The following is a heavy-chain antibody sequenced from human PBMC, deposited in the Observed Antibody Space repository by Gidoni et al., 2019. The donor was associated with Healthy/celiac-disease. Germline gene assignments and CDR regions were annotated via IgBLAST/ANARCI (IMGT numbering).Heavy chain of an antibody. V-gene: IGHV4-39*01. CDR1: GGSISSSSYY. J-gene: IGHJ4*02. Sequence: QLQLQESGPGLVKPSETLSPTCTVSGGSISSSSYYWGWIRQPPGKGLEWIGSIYYSGSTYYNPSLKSRVTISVDTSKNQFSLKLSSVTAADTAVYYCATTNGNSGLGDFDYWGQGTLVTVSS. D-gene: IGHD1-7*01. CDR2: IYYSGST. CDR3: ATTNGNSGLGDFDY.